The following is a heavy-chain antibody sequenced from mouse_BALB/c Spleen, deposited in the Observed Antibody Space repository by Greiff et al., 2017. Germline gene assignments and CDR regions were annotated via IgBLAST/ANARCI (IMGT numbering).Heavy chain of an antibody. Sequence: SGAELVKPGASVKLSCKTSGYTFTSYWIQWVKQRPGQGLGWIGEIFPGTGTTYYNEKFKGKATLTIDTSSSTAYMQLSSLTSEDSAVYFCARDYAMDYWGQGTSVTVSS. J-gene: IGHJ4*01. CDR2: IFPGTGTT. CDR3: ARDYAMDY. CDR1: GYTFTSYW. V-gene: IGHV1S132*01.